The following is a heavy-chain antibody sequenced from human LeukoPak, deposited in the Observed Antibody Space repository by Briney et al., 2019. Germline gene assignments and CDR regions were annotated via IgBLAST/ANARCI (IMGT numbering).Heavy chain of an antibody. CDR3: AKDLEYSSSWYWDYYYYYGMDV. CDR1: GFTFSSYG. Sequence: PGGSLRLSCAASGFTFSSYGMHWVRQAPGKGLEWVAVISYDGSNKYYADSVKGRFTISRDNSKNTLYLQMNSLRAEDTAVYYCAKDLEYSSSWYWDYYYYYGMDVWGQGTTVTVSS. V-gene: IGHV3-30*18. D-gene: IGHD6-13*01. CDR2: ISYDGSNK. J-gene: IGHJ6*02.